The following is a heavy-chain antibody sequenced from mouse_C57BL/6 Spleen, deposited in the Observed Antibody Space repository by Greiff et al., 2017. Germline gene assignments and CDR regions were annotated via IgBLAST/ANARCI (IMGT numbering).Heavy chain of an antibody. Sequence: EVKLVESGGGLVKPGGSLKLSCAASGFTFSSYAMSWVRQTPEKRLEWVATISDGGSYTYYPDNVKGRFTISRDNAKNNLYLQMSHLKSEDTAMYYCARDRHGNYVGAMDYWGQGTTLTVSS. D-gene: IGHD2-1*01. J-gene: IGHJ2*01. CDR2: ISDGGSYT. CDR1: GFTFSSYA. V-gene: IGHV5-4*01. CDR3: ARDRHGNYVGAMDY.